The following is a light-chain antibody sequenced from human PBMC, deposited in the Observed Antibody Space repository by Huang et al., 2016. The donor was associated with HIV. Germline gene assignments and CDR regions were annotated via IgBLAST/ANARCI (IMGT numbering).Light chain of an antibody. CDR1: QSISTY. Sequence: DIQLTQSPSSLSASVGDRVTITCRTSQSISTYLNWYQHKPGKAPKLLIYAASNLQTGVPSRFSGSGSGTDFTLTITSLQPEDFATYFCQQSYITPPDTFGQGTRVDIK. J-gene: IGKJ2*01. CDR2: AAS. V-gene: IGKV1-39*01. CDR3: QQSYITPPDT.